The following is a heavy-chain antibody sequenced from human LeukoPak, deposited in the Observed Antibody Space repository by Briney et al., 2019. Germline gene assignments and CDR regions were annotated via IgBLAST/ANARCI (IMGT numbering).Heavy chain of an antibody. CDR1: GDSVSSNGAA. D-gene: IGHD1-1*01. Sequence: SQTLSLTCAISGDSVSSNGAAWNWIRQSPLRGLEWLGRTYYRSKWYDDYAVSVKSRITINADTSKDQFSLQLNSVTPDDTAVYYCARGGRDTSAFGRDTSALYNPLRFDYWGQGTLVIVSS. CDR3: ARGGRDTSAFGRDTSALYNPLRFDY. CDR2: TYYRSKWYD. J-gene: IGHJ4*02. V-gene: IGHV6-1*01.